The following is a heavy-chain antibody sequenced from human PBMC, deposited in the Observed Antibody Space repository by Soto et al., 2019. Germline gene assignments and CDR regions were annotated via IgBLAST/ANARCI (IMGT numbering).Heavy chain of an antibody. J-gene: IGHJ5*02. CDR1: GGSISSYY. CDR3: ARERNYYGSGSHWFDP. Sequence: SETLSLTCTVSGGSISSYYWSWIRQPPGKGLEWIGYIYYSGSTNYNPSLKSRVTISVDTSKNQFSLKLSSVTAADTAVYYCARERNYYGSGSHWFDPWGQGTLVTVSS. D-gene: IGHD3-10*01. V-gene: IGHV4-59*12. CDR2: IYYSGST.